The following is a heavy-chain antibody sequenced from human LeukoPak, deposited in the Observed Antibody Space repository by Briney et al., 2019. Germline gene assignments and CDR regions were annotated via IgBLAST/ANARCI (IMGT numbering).Heavy chain of an antibody. CDR1: GFTFSSYA. CDR3: AKGGPNDFWSPDLVDY. CDR2: ISGSGGST. J-gene: IGHJ4*02. V-gene: IGHV3-23*01. Sequence: GGSLRLSCAASGFTFSSYAMSWVRQAPGKGLEWVSAISGSGGSTYYADSVKGRFTISRDNSKDTLYLQMNSLRAEDTAVYYCAKGGPNDFWSPDLVDYWGQGTLVTVSS. D-gene: IGHD3-3*01.